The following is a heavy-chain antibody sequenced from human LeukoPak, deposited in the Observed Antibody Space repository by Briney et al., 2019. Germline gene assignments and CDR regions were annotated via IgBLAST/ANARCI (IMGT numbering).Heavy chain of an antibody. CDR1: GFTVSSNY. CDR2: IYSGGNT. D-gene: IGHD3-9*01. Sequence: GGSLRLSCAASGFTVSSNYMSWVRQAPGKGLEWVSVIYSGGNTYYADSVKGRFTISRDNSKNTLYLQMNSLRAEDTAVYYCARSSDAIIYFQHWGQGTLVTVSS. V-gene: IGHV3-53*01. J-gene: IGHJ1*01. CDR3: ARSSDAIIYFQH.